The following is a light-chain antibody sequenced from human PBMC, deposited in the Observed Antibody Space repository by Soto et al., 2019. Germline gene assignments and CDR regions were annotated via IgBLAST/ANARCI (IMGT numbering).Light chain of an antibody. Sequence: QPVLTQSPSASASLGASVKLTCTLSSGHSIYAIAWHQQQPEKGPRYLMKLNSDGSHIKGDGIPDRFSGSSSGAERYLTISSLQSEDEADYYCQTWGTGTVVFGGGTKLTVL. CDR3: QTWGTGTVV. J-gene: IGLJ2*01. V-gene: IGLV4-69*01. CDR1: SGHSIYA. CDR2: LNSDGSH.